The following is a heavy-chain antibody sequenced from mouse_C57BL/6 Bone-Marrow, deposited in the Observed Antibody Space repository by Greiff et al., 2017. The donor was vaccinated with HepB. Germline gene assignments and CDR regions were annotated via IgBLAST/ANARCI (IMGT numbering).Heavy chain of an antibody. D-gene: IGHD4-1*01. CDR1: GFSFNTYA. CDR2: IRSKSNNYAT. CDR3: VIQSNWDYFDY. Sequence: EVHLVESGGGLVQPKGSLKLSCAASGFSFNTYAMNWVRQAPGKGLEWVARIRSKSNNYATYYADSVKDRFTISRDDSESMLYLQMNNLKTEDTAMYYCVIQSNWDYFDYWGQGTTLTVSS. J-gene: IGHJ2*01. V-gene: IGHV10-1*01.